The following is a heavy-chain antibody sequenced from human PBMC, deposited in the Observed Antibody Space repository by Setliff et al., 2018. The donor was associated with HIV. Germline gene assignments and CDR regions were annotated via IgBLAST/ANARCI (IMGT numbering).Heavy chain of an antibody. CDR2: ISGRGTNT. J-gene: IGHJ4*02. V-gene: IGHV3-23*01. CDR3: AKMVGGSRSSGSCYFDY. D-gene: IGHD2-15*01. CDR1: GFTFSNFA. Sequence: PGGSLRLSCAASGFTFSNFAINWVRQAPGKGLEWVSTISGRGTNTYYADSVKGRFTISRDNSKNTLSLQLNSLTAEDSAVYYCAKMVGGSRSSGSCYFDYWGQGTLVTVSS.